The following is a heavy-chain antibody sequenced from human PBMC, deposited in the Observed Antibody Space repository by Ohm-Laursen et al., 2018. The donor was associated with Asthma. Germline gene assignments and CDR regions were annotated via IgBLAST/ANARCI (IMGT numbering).Heavy chain of an antibody. CDR2: IWYDGSNK. V-gene: IGHV3-33*01. CDR3: ARDQGIAVANTLDY. CDR1: GFTFSSYG. Sequence: SLRLSCAASGFTFSSYGMHWVRQAPGKGLEWVAVIWYDGSNKYYADSVKGRFTISRDNSKNTLYLQMNSLRAEDTAVYYCARDQGIAVANTLDYWGQGTLVTVSS. J-gene: IGHJ4*02. D-gene: IGHD6-19*01.